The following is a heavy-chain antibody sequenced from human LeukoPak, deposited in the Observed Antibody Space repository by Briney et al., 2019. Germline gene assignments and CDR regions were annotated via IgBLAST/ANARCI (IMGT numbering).Heavy chain of an antibody. D-gene: IGHD4-17*01. V-gene: IGHV4-38-2*02. J-gene: IGHJ4*02. CDR3: ARDYYGDVFDY. Sequence: SETLSLTCTVSGYSISSGYYWGWIRQPPGKGLEWIGSIYHSGSTYYNPSLKSRVTISVDTSKNQFSLKLSSVTAADTAVYYCARDYYGDVFDYWGQGTLVTVSS. CDR2: IYHSGST. CDR1: GYSISSGYY.